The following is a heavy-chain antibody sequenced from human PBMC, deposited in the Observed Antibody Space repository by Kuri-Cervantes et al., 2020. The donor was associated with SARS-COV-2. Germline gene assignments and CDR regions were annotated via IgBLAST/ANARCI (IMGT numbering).Heavy chain of an antibody. J-gene: IGHJ4*02. V-gene: IGHV3-21*01. CDR2: ISSSSSYI. CDR1: GFTFSSYS. CDR3: ARDLGYCSSTSGYTSELDY. D-gene: IGHD2-2*02. Sequence: GESLKISCAASGFTFSSYSMNWVRQAPGKGLEWVSSISSSSSYIYYADSVKGRFTISRDNDKNSLYLQMNSMRAEDKAVYYCARDLGYCSSTSGYTSELDYWGQGTLVTVSS.